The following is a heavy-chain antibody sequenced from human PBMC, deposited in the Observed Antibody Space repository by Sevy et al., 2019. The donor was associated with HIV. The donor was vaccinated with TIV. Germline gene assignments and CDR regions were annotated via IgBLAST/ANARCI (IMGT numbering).Heavy chain of an antibody. CDR3: AKDAITPRYRSSLAGYYMDV. J-gene: IGHJ6*03. D-gene: IGHD6-13*01. V-gene: IGHV3-23*01. CDR1: GFAFSSYA. Sequence: GGSLRLSCAASGFAFSSYAMSWVRQAPGKGLECVSAISGSGGSTYYADSVKGRFTISRDNSKNTLHLQMNSLRAEDTAVYYCAKDAITPRYRSSLAGYYMDVWGKGTTVTVSS. CDR2: ISGSGGST.